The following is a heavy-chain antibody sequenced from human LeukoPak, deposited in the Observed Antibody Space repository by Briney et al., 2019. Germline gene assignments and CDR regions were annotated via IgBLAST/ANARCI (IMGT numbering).Heavy chain of an antibody. CDR1: GFTFSDYS. CDR2: IRYDGNNK. D-gene: IGHD2-8*01. V-gene: IGHV3-30*02. Sequence: HPGGSLRLSCAASGFTFSDYSMHWVRQAPGKGLNWVAFIRYDGNNKYYADSVKGRFTISRDNSKNMLYLEMNSLSTEDTAVYYCAREGQSSAYCTNGVCYTAPFDYWGQGTLVTVSS. CDR3: AREGQSSAYCTNGVCYTAPFDY. J-gene: IGHJ4*02.